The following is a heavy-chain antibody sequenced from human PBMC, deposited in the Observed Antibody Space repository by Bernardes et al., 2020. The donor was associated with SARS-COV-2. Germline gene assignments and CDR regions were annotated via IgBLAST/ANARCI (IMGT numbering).Heavy chain of an antibody. V-gene: IGHV3-48*03. CDR3: ARDQAAAGTRMDWYYYYYYGMDV. Sequence: GGSLRLSCAASGFTFSSYEMNWVRQAPGKGLEWVSYISSSGSTIYYADSVKGRFTISRDNAKNSLYLQMNSLRAEDTAVYYCARDQAAAGTRMDWYYYYYYGMDVWGQGTTVTVSS. J-gene: IGHJ6*02. CDR2: ISSSGSTI. CDR1: GFTFSSYE. D-gene: IGHD6-13*01.